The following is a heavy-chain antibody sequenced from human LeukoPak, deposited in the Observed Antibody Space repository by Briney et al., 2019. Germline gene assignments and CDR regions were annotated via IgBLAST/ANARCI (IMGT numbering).Heavy chain of an antibody. CDR3: ARGRGGGGSSNNWFDP. V-gene: IGHV4-59*12. CDR2: IYYRGTT. J-gene: IGHJ5*02. Sequence: SETPSLTCTVSGGSISSYYWSWIRQPPGKVLEWIGYIYYRGTTTYNPSLKGRFTISGDTAKNQLSLNLTTLTAADPAVYFCARGRGGGGSSNNWFDPWGQGALVTVSS. D-gene: IGHD2-15*01. CDR1: GGSISSYY.